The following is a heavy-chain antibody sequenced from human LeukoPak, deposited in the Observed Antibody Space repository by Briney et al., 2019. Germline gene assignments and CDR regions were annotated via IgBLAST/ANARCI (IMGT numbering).Heavy chain of an antibody. Sequence: PSETLSLTCTVSGGSLSSYYWSWVRQPPGKGLEWIGYIYYSGSTNYNPSLKSRVTISVDTSKNQFSLKLSSVTAADTAVYYCARSASSGYFEYFQHWRQGTLVTVSS. CDR2: IYYSGST. CDR3: ARSASSGYFEYFQH. V-gene: IGHV4-59*01. D-gene: IGHD3-22*01. J-gene: IGHJ1*01. CDR1: GGSLSSYY.